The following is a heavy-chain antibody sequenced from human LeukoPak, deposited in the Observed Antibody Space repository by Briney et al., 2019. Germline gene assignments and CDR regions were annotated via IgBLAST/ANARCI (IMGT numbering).Heavy chain of an antibody. CDR1: GSTFSSYG. J-gene: IGHJ6*03. D-gene: IGHD3-3*01. CDR3: AKGITIFGVVIRYYYYMDV. CDR2: IRYDGSNK. Sequence: PGGSLRLSCAASGSTFSSYGMHWVRQAPGKGLEWVAFIRYDGSNKYYADSVKGRFTISRDNSKNTLYLQMNSLRAEDTAVYYCAKGITIFGVVIRYYYYMDVWGKGTTVTVSS. V-gene: IGHV3-30*02.